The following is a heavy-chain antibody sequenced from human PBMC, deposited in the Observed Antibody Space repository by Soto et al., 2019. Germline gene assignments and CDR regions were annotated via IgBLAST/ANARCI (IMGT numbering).Heavy chain of an antibody. CDR1: GFTFSSYA. CDR2: ITGSGAGS. CDR3: AKAYSNSWPNDWFDP. J-gene: IGHJ5*02. V-gene: IGHV3-23*01. D-gene: IGHD6-13*01. Sequence: EVQLLESGGGWLQPGGSLRLSCAASGFTFSSYAMNWVRQAPGKGLEWVSGITGSGAGSYYSDSVKGRFTISRDNSKNTLYLQMNSLRAKDTAVYYCAKAYSNSWPNDWFDPWGQGTLVTVSS.